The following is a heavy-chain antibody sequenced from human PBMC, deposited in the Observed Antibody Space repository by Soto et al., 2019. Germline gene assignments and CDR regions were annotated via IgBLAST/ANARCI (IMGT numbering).Heavy chain of an antibody. CDR1: GFTFSSYG. Sequence: GGSLRLSCAATGFTFSSYGMHWVRQAPGKGLEWVALIWFDGSDKYYTESVKGRFTISRDNSKSTLYLQMNSLRAEDTAVYYCARLYCSAASCYSVGAFDIRGQGTMVTVSS. V-gene: IGHV3-33*01. CDR2: IWFDGSDK. CDR3: ARLYCSAASCYSVGAFDI. J-gene: IGHJ3*02. D-gene: IGHD2-15*01.